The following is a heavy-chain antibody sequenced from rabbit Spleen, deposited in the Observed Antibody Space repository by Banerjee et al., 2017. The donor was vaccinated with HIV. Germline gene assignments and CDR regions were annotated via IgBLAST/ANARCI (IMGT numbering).Heavy chain of an antibody. J-gene: IGHJ4*01. V-gene: IGHV1S47*01. CDR1: GFSLSNNYD. CDR3: VRMGYTYDDYGNYNL. Sequence: QEQLVESGGGLVQPEGSLTLTCTASGFSLSNNYDMSWVRQAPGKGLEWIGYIEPIFGTTYYASWVNGRFTISSHNAQNTLYLQLSSLTAADTATYFCVRMGYTYDDYGNYNLWGPGTLVTVS. CDR2: IEPIFGTT. D-gene: IGHD2-1*01.